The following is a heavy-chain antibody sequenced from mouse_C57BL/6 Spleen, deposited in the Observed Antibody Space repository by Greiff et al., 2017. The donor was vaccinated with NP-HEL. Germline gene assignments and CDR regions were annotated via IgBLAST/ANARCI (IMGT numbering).Heavy chain of an antibody. CDR1: GYTFTSYD. J-gene: IGHJ2*01. V-gene: IGHV1-85*01. CDR2: IYPRVGST. CDR3: ARRRTTVVADYFDY. D-gene: IGHD1-1*01. Sequence: VQLQQSGPELVKPGASVKLSCKASGYTFTSYDINWVKQRPGQGLEWIGWIYPRVGSTKYNEKFKGKATLTVDTSSSTAYMGLHSLTSEDSAVYFCARRRTTVVADYFDYWGQGTTLTVSS.